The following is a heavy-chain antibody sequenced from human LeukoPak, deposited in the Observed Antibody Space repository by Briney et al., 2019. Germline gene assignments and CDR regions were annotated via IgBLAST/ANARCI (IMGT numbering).Heavy chain of an antibody. CDR1: GYTLTELS. CDR3: GTWAGSPLSDY. CDR2: FRPEDGGT. J-gene: IGHJ4*02. V-gene: IGHV1-24*01. Sequence: ASVKVSCKVSGYTLTELSIHWVRQAPGKGLEWMGGFRPEDGGTIYAQKFQGRVTMTEDTSSDTAYMQPRSLRSDDTAVYYCGTWAGSPLSDYWGQGTLVTVSS. D-gene: IGHD1-26*01.